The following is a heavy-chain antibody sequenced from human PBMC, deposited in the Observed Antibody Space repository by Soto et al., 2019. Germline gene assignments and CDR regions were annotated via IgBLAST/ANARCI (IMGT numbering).Heavy chain of an antibody. CDR3: ARGPSPLAY. Sequence: QVQLQQSGPGLLKPSQTLSLTCAVSGDSVSSNSAAWNWIRQSPSRGLEWLGRTYYRSRWYSDYAGSVKSRITINADTSKNQFSLRLTSVTPQDTAVYYCARGPSPLAYWGRGTVVTVSS. V-gene: IGHV6-1*01. CDR1: GDSVSSNSAA. J-gene: IGHJ4*02. D-gene: IGHD6-6*01. CDR2: TYYRSRWYS.